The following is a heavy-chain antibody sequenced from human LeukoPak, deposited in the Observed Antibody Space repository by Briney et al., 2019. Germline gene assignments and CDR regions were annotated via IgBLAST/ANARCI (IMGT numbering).Heavy chain of an antibody. J-gene: IGHJ6*03. D-gene: IGHD3-10*01. CDR1: GYKFTDYY. CDR3: TRGYYGSGNYYSYYYYYMDV. V-gene: IGHV1-2*02. Sequence: ASVKVSCKASGYKFTDYYINWLRQAPGQGLEWMGWFDPNSGGTKSAQKFRGRVTMTRDTSINTAYMELSSLTSDDTAVYYCTRGYYGSGNYYSYYYYYMDVWGKGTTVTISS. CDR2: FDPNSGGT.